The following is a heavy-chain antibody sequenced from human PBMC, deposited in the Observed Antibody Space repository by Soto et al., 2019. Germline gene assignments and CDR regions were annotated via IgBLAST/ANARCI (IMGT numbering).Heavy chain of an antibody. CDR3: AREKAAYYDSSGYHGVSAFDS. CDR1: GDTFSSYA. CDR2: IIPIFATM. Sequence: QVQLVQSGAEVKKPGSSVKVSCKASGDTFSSYAINWVRQAPGQGLEWMGRIIPIFATMNYAQKFQGRVTISADESTRTAYMELASLRSEDTAVFYCAREKAAYYDSSGYHGVSAFDSWGQGTMVIVSS. V-gene: IGHV1-69*15. D-gene: IGHD3-22*01. J-gene: IGHJ3*01.